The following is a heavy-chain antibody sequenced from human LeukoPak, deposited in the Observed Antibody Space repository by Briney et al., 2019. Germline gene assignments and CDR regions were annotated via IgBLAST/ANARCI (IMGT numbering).Heavy chain of an antibody. V-gene: IGHV3-23*01. J-gene: IGHJ4*02. CDR2: ISNSGDST. CDR3: YGEGY. Sequence: GGSLRLSCAVSGLTFNNYAMSWVRQAPGKGLDWVSTISNSGDSTYYGDSVKGRFAVSRDNSKNTVYVQLNSLSAEDTAVYYCYGEGYWGQGTLVTISS. D-gene: IGHD4/OR15-4a*01. CDR1: GLTFNNYA.